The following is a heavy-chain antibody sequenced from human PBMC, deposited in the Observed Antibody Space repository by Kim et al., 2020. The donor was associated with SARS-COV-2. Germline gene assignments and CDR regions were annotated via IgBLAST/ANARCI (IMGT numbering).Heavy chain of an antibody. CDR1: GGIFSNFA. J-gene: IGHJ6*02. CDR2: IIPIFGTA. CDR3: ARGEGCSGGSCDFFYYYYGMDV. V-gene: IGHV1-69*06. D-gene: IGHD2-15*01. Sequence: SVKVSCKASGGIFSNFAINWVRQAPGQGLEWMGGIIPIFGTANYAQKFQGRVTITADKSTRTVYMELSRLKSEDTAVYYCARGEGCSGGSCDFFYYYYGMDVWGQGATVTVSS.